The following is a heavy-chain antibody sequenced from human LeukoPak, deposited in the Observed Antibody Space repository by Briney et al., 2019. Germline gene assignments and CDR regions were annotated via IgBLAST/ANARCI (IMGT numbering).Heavy chain of an antibody. CDR2: INPSGGST. D-gene: IGHD3-3*01. CDR3: ARGHPITIFGVVKGMDV. CDR1: GYSFTSYY. V-gene: IGHV1-46*01. J-gene: IGHJ6*02. Sequence: ASVKVSCKATGYSFTSYYMHWVRQAPGQGLEWMGIINPSGGSTSYAQKFQGRVTMTRDTSTSTVYMELSSLRSEDTAVYCCARGHPITIFGVVKGMDVWGQGTTVTVSS.